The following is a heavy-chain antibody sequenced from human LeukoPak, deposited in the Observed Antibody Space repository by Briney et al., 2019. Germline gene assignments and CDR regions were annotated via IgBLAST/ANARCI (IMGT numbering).Heavy chain of an antibody. CDR2: IYYRGST. V-gene: IGHV4-59*01. CDR1: GGSISSYY. CDR3: ARASIAAAGIDY. Sequence: PSETLSLACTVSGGSISSYYWSWIRQPPGKGLEWIGYIYYRGSTNYNPSLKSRVTISVDTSKNQFSLKLSSVTAADAAVYYCARASIAAAGIDYWGQGTLVTVSS. J-gene: IGHJ4*02. D-gene: IGHD6-13*01.